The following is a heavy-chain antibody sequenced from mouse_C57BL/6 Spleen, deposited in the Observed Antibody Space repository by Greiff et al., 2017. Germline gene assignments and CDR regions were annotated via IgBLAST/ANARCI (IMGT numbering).Heavy chain of an antibody. D-gene: IGHD1-1*01. CDR3: TGRRYYGSSYDWYFDV. J-gene: IGHJ1*03. Sequence: EVKVEESGGGLVQPGGSMKLSCVASGFTFSNYWMNWVRQSPEKGLEWVAQIRLKSDNYATHYAESVKGRFTISRDDSKSSVYLQMNNLRAEDTGIYYCTGRRYYGSSYDWYFDVWGTGTTVTVSS. CDR2: IRLKSDNYAT. CDR1: GFTFSNYW. V-gene: IGHV6-3*01.